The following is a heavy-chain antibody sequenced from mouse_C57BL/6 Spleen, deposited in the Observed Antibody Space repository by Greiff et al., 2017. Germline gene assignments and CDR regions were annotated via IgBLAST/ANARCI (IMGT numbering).Heavy chain of an antibody. D-gene: IGHD4-1*01. CDR3: ARGKTGMDYAMDY. J-gene: IGHJ4*01. V-gene: IGHV1-50*01. Sequence: QVQLQQPGAELVKPGASVKLSCKASGYTFTSYWMQWVKQRPGQALEWIGEIDPSDSYTNYNQKFKGKATLTVDTSSSTAYMQLSSLTSEDSAVYYCARGKTGMDYAMDYWGQGTSVTVSS. CDR2: IDPSDSYT. CDR1: GYTFTSYW.